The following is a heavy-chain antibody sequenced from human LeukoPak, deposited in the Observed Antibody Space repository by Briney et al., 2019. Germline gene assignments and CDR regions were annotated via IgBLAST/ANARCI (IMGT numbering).Heavy chain of an antibody. Sequence: GGSLRLSCAASGFTVSSNYMSWVRQAPGKGLEWVSVIYSGGTTYYADSVKGRFTISRDNSKNTLYLLMNSLRAEDTAVYYCARDATYCSGTSCYYYYYYMDVWDKGTTVTVSS. CDR2: IYSGGTT. J-gene: IGHJ6*03. CDR3: ARDATYCSGTSCYYYYYYMDV. D-gene: IGHD2-2*01. CDR1: GFTVSSNY. V-gene: IGHV3-66*02.